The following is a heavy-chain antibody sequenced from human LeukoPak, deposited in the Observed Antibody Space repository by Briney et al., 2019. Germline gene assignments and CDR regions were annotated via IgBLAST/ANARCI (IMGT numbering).Heavy chain of an antibody. Sequence: ASVTVSFTASGYTFTSYAMNWVRQAPGQGLEWMGWINTNTGNPTYAQGFTGRFVFSLDTSVSTAYLQISSLKAEDTAVYYCARDSPYFDRTFDYWGQGTLVTVSS. D-gene: IGHD3-9*01. V-gene: IGHV7-4-1*02. J-gene: IGHJ4*02. CDR1: GYTFTSYA. CDR2: INTNTGNP. CDR3: ARDSPYFDRTFDY.